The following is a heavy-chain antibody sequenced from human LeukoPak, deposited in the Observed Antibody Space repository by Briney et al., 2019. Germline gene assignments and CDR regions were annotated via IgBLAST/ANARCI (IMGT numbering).Heavy chain of an antibody. J-gene: IGHJ4*01. V-gene: IGHV3-74*01. Sequence: PGGTLRLSCSASGFTLSNYWMHWVRQAPGQGLVLVARLHSNGAFTTYADSVKGRFTLSGDTAKNTLYLQMSSLRVEDTAVYYCARFVVVTAGDYWGQGTRVSVSS. CDR3: ARFVVVTAGDY. CDR1: GFTLSNYW. CDR2: LHSNGAFT. D-gene: IGHD2-21*02.